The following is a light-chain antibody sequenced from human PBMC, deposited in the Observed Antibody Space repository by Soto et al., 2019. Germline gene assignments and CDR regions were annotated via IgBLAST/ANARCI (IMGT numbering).Light chain of an antibody. CDR1: SSDVGGYNY. CDR2: EVS. Sequence: QSVLTQPPSASGSPGQSVTISCTGASSDVGGYNYVSWYQQHPGKAPKLMIYEVSKRPSGVSDRFSGSKSGNTASLTVSGLQAEDEADYYCSSYAGSHYVFGAGTKLTVL. J-gene: IGLJ1*01. CDR3: SSYAGSHYV. V-gene: IGLV2-8*01.